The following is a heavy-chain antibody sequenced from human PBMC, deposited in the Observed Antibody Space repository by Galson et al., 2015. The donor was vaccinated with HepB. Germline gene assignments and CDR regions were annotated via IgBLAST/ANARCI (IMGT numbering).Heavy chain of an antibody. D-gene: IGHD3-10*01. CDR1: GGTFSSYA. V-gene: IGHV1-69*13. CDR2: IIPIFGTA. J-gene: IGHJ6*03. Sequence: SVKVSCKASGGTFSSYAISWVRQAPGQGLEWMGGIIPIFGTANYAQKFQGRVTITADESTSTAYMELSSLRSEDTAVYYCARGETSGYYYGSGSYYANYYYYMDVWGKGTTVTVSS. CDR3: ARGETSGYYYGSGSYYANYYYYMDV.